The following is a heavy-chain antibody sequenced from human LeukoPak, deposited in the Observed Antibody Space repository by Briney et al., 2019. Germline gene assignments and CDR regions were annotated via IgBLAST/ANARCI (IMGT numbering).Heavy chain of an antibody. CDR1: GASISSSSYY. D-gene: IGHD3-9*01. CDR2: IYYSGST. J-gene: IGHJ4*02. CDR3: ASVLKDILSGPTPGLPDS. Sequence: SETLSLTCTVSGASISSSSYYWAWIRQPPGEGLEWIGNIYYSGSTYYNPSLNSRVTISVDTSKNQFSLKLISVTAADAAVYYCASVLKDILSGPTPGLPDSWGQGTLVTVSS. V-gene: IGHV4-39*07.